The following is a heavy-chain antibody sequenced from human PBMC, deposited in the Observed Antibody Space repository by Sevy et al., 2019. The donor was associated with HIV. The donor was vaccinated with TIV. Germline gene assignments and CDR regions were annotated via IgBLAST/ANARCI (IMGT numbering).Heavy chain of an antibody. D-gene: IGHD6-13*01. CDR2: INSDGSNT. J-gene: IGHJ6*03. CDR1: GFTFSSYW. Sequence: GGSLRLSCAASGFTFSSYWMHWVRQAPGKGLVWVSRINSDGSNTSDADSVKGRFTMSREKAKNTLYLQMNSLRAEDTAVYYCARVGIAAAGDYYYYMDVWGKRTTVTVSS. V-gene: IGHV3-74*01. CDR3: ARVGIAAAGDYYYYMDV.